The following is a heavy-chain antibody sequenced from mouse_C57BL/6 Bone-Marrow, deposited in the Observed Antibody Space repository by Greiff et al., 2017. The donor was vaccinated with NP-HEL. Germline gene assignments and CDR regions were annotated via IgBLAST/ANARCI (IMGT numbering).Heavy chain of an antibody. J-gene: IGHJ1*03. V-gene: IGHV2-6-1*01. CDR3: ARQEDYYGTYFDV. CDR2: IWSDGST. Sequence: VKLMESGPGLVAPSQSLSITCTVSGFSLTSYGVHWVRQPPGKGLEWLVVIWSDGSTTYNSALKSRLGISKDNSKSQVFLKMNSLQTDDTAMYYCARQEDYYGTYFDVWGTGTTVTVSS. CDR1: GFSLTSYG. D-gene: IGHD1-1*01.